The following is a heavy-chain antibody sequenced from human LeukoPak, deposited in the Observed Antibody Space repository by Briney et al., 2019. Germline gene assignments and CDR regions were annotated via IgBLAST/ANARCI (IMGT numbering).Heavy chain of an antibody. D-gene: IGHD3-22*01. J-gene: IGHJ4*02. CDR1: GGSISSYY. CDR3: ARGRIYYDSTGHYY. Sequence: PSETLSLTCTVSGGSISSYYWSWIRQPPGKGLEWIGHIYYSGSTNYNPSLKSRVTISLDTSKNQFSLKLSSVTAADTAVYYCARGRIYYDSTGHYYWGQGTLVTVSS. V-gene: IGHV4-59*01. CDR2: IYYSGST.